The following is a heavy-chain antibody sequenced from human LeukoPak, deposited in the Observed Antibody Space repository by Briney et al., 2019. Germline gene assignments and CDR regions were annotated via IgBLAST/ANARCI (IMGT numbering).Heavy chain of an antibody. CDR2: ISWNSGSI. CDR3: AKAIPDQTYYYDSSGYYYFDY. Sequence: PGGSLRLSCAASGFTFDDYAMHWVRRAPGKGLEWVSGISWNSGSIGYADSVKGRFTISRDNAKNSLYLQMNSLRAEDTALYYCAKAIPDQTYYYDSSGYYYFDYWGQGTLVTVSS. V-gene: IGHV3-9*01. J-gene: IGHJ4*02. CDR1: GFTFDDYA. D-gene: IGHD3-22*01.